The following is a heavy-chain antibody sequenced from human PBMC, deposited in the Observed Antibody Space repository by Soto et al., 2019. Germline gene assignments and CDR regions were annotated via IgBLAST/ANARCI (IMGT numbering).Heavy chain of an antibody. CDR2: ISYDGSNK. CDR3: ARGVGYCSSTSCSNWFDP. J-gene: IGHJ5*02. V-gene: IGHV3-30-3*01. Sequence: GGSLRLSCAASGFTFSSYAMHWVRQAPGKGLEWVAVISYDGSNKYYADSVKGRFTISRDNSKNTLYLQMNSLRAEDTAVYYCARGVGYCSSTSCSNWFDPWGQGTLVTVSS. CDR1: GFTFSSYA. D-gene: IGHD2-2*01.